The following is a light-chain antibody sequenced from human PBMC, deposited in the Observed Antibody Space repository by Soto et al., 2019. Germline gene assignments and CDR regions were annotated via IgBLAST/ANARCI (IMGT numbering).Light chain of an antibody. V-gene: IGKV3-20*01. J-gene: IGKJ1*01. CDR1: QSVSSSY. Sequence: EIVLTQSPGTLSLSPGERATLSCRASQSVSSSYLAWYQQKPGQAPRLIIYGASSRATGIPDRFSGSGSGTDFTLTISRLESEDFAVYYCQQDGSSPQTFGQGTKVEIK. CDR2: GAS. CDR3: QQDGSSPQT.